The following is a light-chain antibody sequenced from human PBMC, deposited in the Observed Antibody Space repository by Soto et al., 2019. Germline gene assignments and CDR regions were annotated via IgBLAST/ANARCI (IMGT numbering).Light chain of an antibody. Sequence: SYELTQPPSVSVSPGQTARITCGGNNIGSKSVHWYQQKPGQAPVLVVYDDSDRPSGIPERFSGSNSGNTATLTISRVEDGDEADYYCQVWDSRSDHQVFGTGTKVTVL. CDR2: DDS. J-gene: IGLJ1*01. CDR3: QVWDSRSDHQV. CDR1: NIGSKS. V-gene: IGLV3-21*02.